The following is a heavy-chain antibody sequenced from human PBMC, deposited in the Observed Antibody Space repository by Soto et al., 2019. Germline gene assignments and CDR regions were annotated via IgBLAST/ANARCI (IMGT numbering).Heavy chain of an antibody. CDR1: GASISSGFYY. D-gene: IGHD3-22*01. J-gene: IGHJ3*02. Sequence: SETMSLTCTVSGASISSGFYYLSWIRPHPGKGLEWIGYIYYSGNTYYNPSLKSRVTISVDTSKNQFSLKLSSVTAADTAVYYCARDQSSYYDSSGYHDAFDIWGQGTMVTVSS. CDR3: ARDQSSYYDSSGYHDAFDI. CDR2: IYYSGNT. V-gene: IGHV4-31*03.